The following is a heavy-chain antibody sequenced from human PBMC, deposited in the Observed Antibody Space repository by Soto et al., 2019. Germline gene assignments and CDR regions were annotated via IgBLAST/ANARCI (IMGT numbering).Heavy chain of an antibody. CDR2: ISHTGRT. CDR3: AIYSTSSGWFDP. V-gene: IGHV4-39*01. Sequence: QLQLQESGPGLVKPSETLSLTCTVSGGSINSSDYHWSWIRQPPGKGLEWIGSISHTGRTYYNPSVRSRVTISVGASKTQFSLNLNSVTAADTARYYCAIYSTSSGWFDPWGQGSLVTVAS. D-gene: IGHD2-8*01. J-gene: IGHJ5*02. CDR1: GGSINSSDYH.